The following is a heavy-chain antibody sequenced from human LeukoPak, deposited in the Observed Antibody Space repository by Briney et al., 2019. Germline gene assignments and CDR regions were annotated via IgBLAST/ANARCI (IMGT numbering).Heavy chain of an antibody. CDR1: GYTFTSYY. D-gene: IGHD3-10*01. V-gene: IGHV1-46*01. CDR3: ARDSGKDYYGSGSRFDY. J-gene: IGHJ4*02. CDR2: INPSGGST. Sequence: ASVKVSCKASGYTFTSYYMHWVRQAPGQGLEWMGMINPSGGSTSYAQKFQGRVAMTRDTSTSTVHMELSSLRSEDTAVYYCARDSGKDYYGSGSRFDYWGQGTLVTVSS.